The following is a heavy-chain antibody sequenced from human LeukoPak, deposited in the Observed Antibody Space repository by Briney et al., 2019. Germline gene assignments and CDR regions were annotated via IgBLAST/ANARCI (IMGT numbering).Heavy chain of an antibody. V-gene: IGHV3-21*01. CDR1: GFTFSSCS. CDR3: ARGYYYGSGSPSY. J-gene: IGHJ4*02. D-gene: IGHD3-10*01. Sequence: SGGSLRLSCAASGFTFSSCSMNWVRQAPGKGLEWVSSISSSSSYIYYADSVKGRFTISRDNAKNSLYLQMNSLRAEDTAVYYCARGYYYGSGSPSYWGQGTLVTVSS. CDR2: ISSSSSYI.